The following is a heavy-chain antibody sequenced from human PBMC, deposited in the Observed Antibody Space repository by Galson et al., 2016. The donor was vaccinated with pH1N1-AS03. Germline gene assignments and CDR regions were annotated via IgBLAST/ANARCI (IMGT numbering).Heavy chain of an antibody. Sequence: SLRLSCAASGFTFSNYAMTWVRQAPGKGLEWVSSISGSGGSTNSADSVRDRFSISGDNSKNTLFLQMNRLRADDTAVYYCAKNVYYDSSGHHLDVADVWGQGTAVTVSS. V-gene: IGHV3-23*01. CDR2: ISGSGGST. J-gene: IGHJ3*01. CDR3: AKNVYYDSSGHHLDVADV. D-gene: IGHD3-22*01. CDR1: GFTFSNYA.